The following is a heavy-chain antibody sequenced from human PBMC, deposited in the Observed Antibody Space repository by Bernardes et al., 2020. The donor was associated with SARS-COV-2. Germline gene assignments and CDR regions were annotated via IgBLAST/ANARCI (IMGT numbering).Heavy chain of an antibody. Sequence: SDPLSLTCAVYGGSFRGHYWTWARRPPGKGLEWIDEVNQNGNTNYNRSLKSRVTITVDTSKNQFSLKLTSVTAADTAVYYCARGVGNSGEFGGYDQWGQGNLVTVSS. CDR1: GGSFRGHY. J-gene: IGHJ4*02. CDR3: ARGVGNSGEFGGYDQ. V-gene: IGHV4-34*01. D-gene: IGHD5-12*01. CDR2: VNQNGNT.